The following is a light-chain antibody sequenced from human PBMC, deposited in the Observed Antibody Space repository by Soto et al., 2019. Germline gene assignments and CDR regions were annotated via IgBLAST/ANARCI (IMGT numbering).Light chain of an antibody. CDR1: QTISSSY. V-gene: IGKV3-20*01. CDR3: QHYDGSLT. J-gene: IGKJ4*01. Sequence: EIVLTQSPHTLSLSPGERASLSCRTSQTISSSYFAWYQQKPGQSPRLLVYAASIRAPGIPDRFSGSGSGADFTLTISRLEPADFAVYYRQHYDGSLTFGGGTRVEIK. CDR2: AAS.